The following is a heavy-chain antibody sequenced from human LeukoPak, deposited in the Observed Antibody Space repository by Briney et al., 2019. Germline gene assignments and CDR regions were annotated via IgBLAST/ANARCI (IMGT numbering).Heavy chain of an antibody. CDR3: LGYCSGGNCYSGGY. CDR2: ISGSGGST. CDR1: GFSFSDYY. V-gene: IGHV3-23*01. J-gene: IGHJ4*02. D-gene: IGHD2-15*01. Sequence: PGGSLRLSCAASGFSFSDYYMSWVRHAPGKGREGVSAISGSGGSTYYADSVKGRFTISRDNSKNTQSLQMNSLRAEDTAVHYCLGYCSGGNCYSGGYWGQGTLVTVSS.